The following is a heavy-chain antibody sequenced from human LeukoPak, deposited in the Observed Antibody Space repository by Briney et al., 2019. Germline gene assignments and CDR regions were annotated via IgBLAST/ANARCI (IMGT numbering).Heavy chain of an antibody. CDR2: INHSGST. Sequence: PSETLSLTCAVYGGSFSGYYWSWIRQPPGKGLEWIGEINHSGSTNYNPSLKSRVTISVDTSKNQFSLKLSSVTAADTAVYYCAGVSSGWYYYWGQGTLVTVSS. D-gene: IGHD6-19*01. CDR3: AGVSSGWYYY. J-gene: IGHJ4*02. CDR1: GGSFSGYY. V-gene: IGHV4-34*01.